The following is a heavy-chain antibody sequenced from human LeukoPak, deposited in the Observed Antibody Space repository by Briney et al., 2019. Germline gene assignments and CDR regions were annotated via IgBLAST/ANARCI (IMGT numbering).Heavy chain of an antibody. J-gene: IGHJ5*02. V-gene: IGHV3-23*01. D-gene: IGHD1-7*01. Sequence: GGSLRLSCAASGFPFSTHSLNWVRQAPGKGLEWVSAIRGSGGSTYSADSVKGRFTISRDNSKNTVYLQMNSLRAEDTAVYYCAKGRDWNFNWFDPWGQGTLVTVSS. CDR2: IRGSGGST. CDR3: AKGRDWNFNWFDP. CDR1: GFPFSTHS.